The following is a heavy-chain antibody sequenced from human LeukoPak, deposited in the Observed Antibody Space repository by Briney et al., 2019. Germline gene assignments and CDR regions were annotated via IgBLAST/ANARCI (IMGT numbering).Heavy chain of an antibody. CDR1: GFTFSSYG. J-gene: IGHJ4*02. CDR2: ISSTGGTT. Sequence: GGTLRLSCVASGFTFSSYGISWVRQAPGKGLEWVSAISSTGGTTYYAESVKGHFTISRDNSKNTVYLQMNSLSAEDTAVYYCATLYGSARGAFDSWGQGTLVTVSS. D-gene: IGHD3-10*01. CDR3: ATLYGSARGAFDS. V-gene: IGHV3-23*01.